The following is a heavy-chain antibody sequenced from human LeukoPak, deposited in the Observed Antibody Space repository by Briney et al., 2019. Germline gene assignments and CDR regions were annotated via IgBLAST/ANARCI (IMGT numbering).Heavy chain of an antibody. D-gene: IGHD2-15*01. CDR1: GFTFSSYA. CDR3: ARGIAGYCSGGSCYPHFHMDV. V-gene: IGHV3-23*01. Sequence: GGSLRLSCAASGFTFSSYAMSWVRQAPGKGLEWVSAISGSGGSTYYADSVKGRFTISRDNSKNTLYLQMNSLRAEDTAVYYCARGIAGYCSGGSCYPHFHMDVWGKGTTVTISS. J-gene: IGHJ6*03. CDR2: ISGSGGST.